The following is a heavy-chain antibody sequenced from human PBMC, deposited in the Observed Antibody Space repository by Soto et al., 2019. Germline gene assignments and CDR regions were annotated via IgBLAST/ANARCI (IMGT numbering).Heavy chain of an antibody. CDR3: ARGSSIAGLYYGMDV. J-gene: IGHJ6*02. CDR2: DYYSGIT. V-gene: IGHV4-31*03. D-gene: IGHD6-6*01. Sequence: QVQLQESGPGLVKPSQTLSLTCTVSGGSISSGGYYWSWIRQHPGKGLEWIGYDYYSGITYYNPSPKSRVTIYLVTSKNQFSRQLSSVTASDTDVYCCARGSSIAGLYYGMDVWGQGTTVTVSS. CDR1: GGSISSGGYY.